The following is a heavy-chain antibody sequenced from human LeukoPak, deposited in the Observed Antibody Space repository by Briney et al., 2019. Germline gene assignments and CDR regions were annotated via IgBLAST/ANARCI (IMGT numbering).Heavy chain of an antibody. V-gene: IGHV1-2*02. CDR2: INPNSGGT. D-gene: IGHD5-18*01. CDR3: ARDQEIGGYSYGYNFDY. CDR1: ADTFTAYH. Sequence: ASVKVSCKTSADTFTAYHMHWVRQAPGQGLEWMGWINPNSGGTNYAQKFQGRVIMTRDTSISTAYMELSRLTSDDTAVYYCARDQEIGGYSYGYNFDYWGQGTLVTVSS. J-gene: IGHJ4*02.